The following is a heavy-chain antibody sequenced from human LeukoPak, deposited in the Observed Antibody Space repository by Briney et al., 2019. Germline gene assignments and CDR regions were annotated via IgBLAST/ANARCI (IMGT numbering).Heavy chain of an antibody. CDR1: GYSISSGYY. CDR3: ARDQGQTAAVTFDY. D-gene: IGHD1-1*01. J-gene: IGHJ4*02. V-gene: IGHV4-38-2*02. CDR2: IYHSGST. Sequence: PSESLSLTCTVSGYSISSGYYWGWIRQPPGKGLEWIGSIYHSGSTYYNPSLKSRVTISVDTSKNQFSLKLSSVTAADTAVYYCARDQGQTAAVTFDYWGQGTLVTVSS.